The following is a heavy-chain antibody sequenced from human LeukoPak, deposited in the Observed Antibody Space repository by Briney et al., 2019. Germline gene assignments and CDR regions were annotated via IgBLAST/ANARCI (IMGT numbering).Heavy chain of an antibody. D-gene: IGHD4-17*01. CDR3: ARRAADYDFDY. V-gene: IGHV5-51*01. CDR1: GYTFTNYW. J-gene: IGHJ4*02. CDR2: IYPGDSNT. Sequence: GESLKISCKGSGYTFTNYWIGWVRQMPGKGLEWMGIIYPGDSNTRYSPSFQGQVTISADKSISTAYLQWSSLKASDTAMYFCARRAADYDFDYWGQGTLVTVSS.